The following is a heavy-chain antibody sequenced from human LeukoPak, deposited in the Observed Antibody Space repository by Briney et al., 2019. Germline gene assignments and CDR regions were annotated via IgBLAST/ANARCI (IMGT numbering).Heavy chain of an antibody. CDR2: ISGNAFTK. CDR3: GRHVRGAWTFDS. CDR1: GFTFSIYE. D-gene: IGHD3-10*01. Sequence: GGSLRLSCAASGFTFSIYEMNWVRQAPGKGLEWVSYISGNAFTKNYADSVRGRFTISRDNAKNSLYLQMNSLRAEDTAVYYCGRHVRGAWTFDSWSQGTLVTVSS. V-gene: IGHV3-48*03. J-gene: IGHJ4*02.